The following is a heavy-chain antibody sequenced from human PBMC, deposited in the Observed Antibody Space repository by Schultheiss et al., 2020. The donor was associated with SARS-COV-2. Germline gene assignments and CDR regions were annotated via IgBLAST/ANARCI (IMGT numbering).Heavy chain of an antibody. CDR3: AREAAVAGLVDY. CDR1: GGSFSGYY. V-gene: IGHV4-34*01. D-gene: IGHD6-19*01. CDR2: INHSGST. Sequence: SETLSLTCAVYGGSFSGYYWSWIRQPPGKGLEWIGEINHSGSTNYNPSLKSRVTISVDTSKNQFSLKLSSVTAADTAVYYCAREAAVAGLVDYWGQGTLVTVSS. J-gene: IGHJ4*02.